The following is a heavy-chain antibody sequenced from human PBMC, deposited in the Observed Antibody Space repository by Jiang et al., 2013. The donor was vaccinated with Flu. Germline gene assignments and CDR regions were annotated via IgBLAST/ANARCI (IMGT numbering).Heavy chain of an antibody. CDR1: GYPFTSYG. CDR2: ISPNNGDT. CDR3: ARVGIVVIPTSNHFDY. V-gene: IGHV1-18*01. D-gene: IGHD2-2*03. Sequence: SVKVSCKASGYPFTSYGLSWLRQAPGQGLEWMGWISPNNGDTNYAQNLQGRVTMTTDTSTSTVYLELRSLRSDDTAVYYCARVGIVVIPTSNHFDYWGQGTLVTVSS. J-gene: IGHJ4*02.